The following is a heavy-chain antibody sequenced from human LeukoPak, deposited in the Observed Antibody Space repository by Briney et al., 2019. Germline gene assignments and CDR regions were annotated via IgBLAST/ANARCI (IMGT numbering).Heavy chain of an antibody. D-gene: IGHD2-15*01. Sequence: ASVKVPCKASGYTFTGYYMHWVRQAPGQGLEWMGWINPNSGGTNYAQKFQGRVTMTRDTSISTAYMELSRPRSDDTAVYYCARDPLYCSGGSCYGRYYYYMDVWGKGTTVTVSS. V-gene: IGHV1-2*02. J-gene: IGHJ6*03. CDR3: ARDPLYCSGGSCYGRYYYYMDV. CDR1: GYTFTGYY. CDR2: INPNSGGT.